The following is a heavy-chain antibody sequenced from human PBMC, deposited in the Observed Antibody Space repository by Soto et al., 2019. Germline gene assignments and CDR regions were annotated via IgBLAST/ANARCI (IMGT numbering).Heavy chain of an antibody. CDR1: GFTFSSYA. CDR2: ISYDGSNK. CDR3: ARENTAMAPHFDY. D-gene: IGHD5-18*01. J-gene: IGHJ4*02. Sequence: QVQLVESGGGVVQPGRSLRLSCAASGFTFSSYAMHWVRQAPGKGLEWVAVISYDGSNKYYADSVKGRFTISRDNSKNTLYLQMNSLRAEDTAVHYCARENTAMAPHFDYWGQGTLVTVSS. V-gene: IGHV3-30-3*01.